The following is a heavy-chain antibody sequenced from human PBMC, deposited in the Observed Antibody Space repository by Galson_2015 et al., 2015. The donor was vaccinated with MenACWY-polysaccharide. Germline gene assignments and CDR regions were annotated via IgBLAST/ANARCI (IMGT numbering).Heavy chain of an antibody. CDR1: RFTLSAIW. D-gene: IGHD7-27*01. Sequence: SLRLSCAASRFTLSAIWMSWVRQAPGKGLEWVALINVDGSQQYYMDSVKGRFAISRDNAKNSLYLQINSLRAEDTAVYYCARDPNWGNSFGPWGQGTLVTVSS. CDR2: INVDGSQQ. CDR3: ARDPNWGNSFGP. J-gene: IGHJ5*02. V-gene: IGHV3-7*01.